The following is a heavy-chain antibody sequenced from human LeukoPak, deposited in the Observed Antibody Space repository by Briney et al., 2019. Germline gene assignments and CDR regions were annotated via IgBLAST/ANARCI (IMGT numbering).Heavy chain of an antibody. D-gene: IGHD6-19*01. Sequence: GGSLRLSCAASGFTFTSYAMIWVRQTPGKGLEWVSAISASGGSAYYADSVKGRFTISRDNSKNTLYLQMNSLRAEDTAVYYCAKVGSGWYGVDYWGQGTLVTVSS. CDR2: ISASGGSA. V-gene: IGHV3-23*01. CDR3: AKVGSGWYGVDY. CDR1: GFTFTSYA. J-gene: IGHJ4*02.